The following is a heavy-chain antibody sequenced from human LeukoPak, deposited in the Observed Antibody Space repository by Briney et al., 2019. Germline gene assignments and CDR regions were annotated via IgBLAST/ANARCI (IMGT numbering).Heavy chain of an antibody. D-gene: IGHD1-14*01. CDR2: ISYDGSDT. CDR1: GFTFSSYA. J-gene: IGHJ5*02. V-gene: IGHV3-30*04. Sequence: GGSLRLSCAASGFTFSSYAMHWVRQAPGKGLEWVAVISYDGSDTYYADSVRGRFIISRDNSKNTLFLQLNSLRVEDTAVYFCAKVFVLMRGTPENWFHPWGQGTLVTVSS. CDR3: AKVFVLMRGTPENWFHP.